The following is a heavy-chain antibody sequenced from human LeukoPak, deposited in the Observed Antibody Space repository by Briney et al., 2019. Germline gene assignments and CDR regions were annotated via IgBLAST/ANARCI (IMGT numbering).Heavy chain of an antibody. CDR3: ARHSMETGGYSYGSYYYGMDV. Sequence: GGSLRLSCAASGFTFSSYWMNWVRQAPGKGLEWVANIKQDGSEKKYVDSVKGRFTISRDNAKNSLYLQMNSLRAEDTAVYYCARHSMETGGYSYGSYYYGMDVWGQGTTVTVSS. D-gene: IGHD5-18*01. CDR2: IKQDGSEK. CDR1: GFTFSSYW. J-gene: IGHJ6*02. V-gene: IGHV3-7*01.